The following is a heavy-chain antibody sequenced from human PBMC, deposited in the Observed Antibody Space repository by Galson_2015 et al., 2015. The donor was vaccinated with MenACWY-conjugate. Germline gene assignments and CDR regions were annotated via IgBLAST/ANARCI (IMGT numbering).Heavy chain of an antibody. CDR1: GGSISSSS. V-gene: IGHV4-59*08. Sequence: SETLSLTCTVSGGSISSSSWNWIRQPPGKGLEWIGYINYSGNTNYNPSLKSRVTISVGTSRNQFSLKLSSVTAADTAVYYCATLRAAMDYFDYWGQGTLVTVSS. J-gene: IGHJ4*02. CDR2: INYSGNT. D-gene: IGHD6-25*01. CDR3: ATLRAAMDYFDY.